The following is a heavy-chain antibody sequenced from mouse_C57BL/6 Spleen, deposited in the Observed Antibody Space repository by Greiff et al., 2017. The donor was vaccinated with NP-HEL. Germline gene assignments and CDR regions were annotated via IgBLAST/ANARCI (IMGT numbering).Heavy chain of an antibody. CDR1: GYTFTSYG. Sequence: QVQLQQSGAELARPGASMKLSCKASGYTFTSYGISWVKQRTGQGLEWIGEIYPRSGNTYYNEKFKGKATLTADKSSSTAYMELRSLTSEDSAVYFCDYYGSSYASFDYWGQGTTLTVSS. CDR2: IYPRSGNT. CDR3: DYYGSSYASFDY. J-gene: IGHJ2*01. V-gene: IGHV1-81*01. D-gene: IGHD1-1*01.